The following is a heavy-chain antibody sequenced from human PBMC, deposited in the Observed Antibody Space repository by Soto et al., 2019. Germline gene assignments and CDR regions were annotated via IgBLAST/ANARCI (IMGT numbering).Heavy chain of an antibody. CDR3: AKESTVGSPGDHFDS. D-gene: IGHD1-26*01. Sequence: EVELLESGGDLVQPGGSLRLSCAASGFTFSSYDMNWVRQAPGKGLEWVSAIGVYANTYYADSVKGRFTISRDDSRNTVHLQLNSLRVDDTAVYYCAKESTVGSPGDHFDSWGQGTLVTVSP. V-gene: IGHV3-23*01. J-gene: IGHJ4*02. CDR2: IGVYANT. CDR1: GFTFSSYD.